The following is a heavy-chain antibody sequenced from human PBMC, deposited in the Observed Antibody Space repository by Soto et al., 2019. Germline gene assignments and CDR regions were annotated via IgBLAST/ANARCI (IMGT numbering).Heavy chain of an antibody. Sequence: PGGSLRLSCAASGFTFSTYAMSWVRQAPGKGLEWVSTISGSGGSTYYADSVKGRFTISRDNSKNTLYLQVNSLRAEDTAVYYCAKEGRNGWYYFDYWGQGTLVTVSS. CDR3: AKEGRNGWYYFDY. CDR2: ISGSGGST. V-gene: IGHV3-23*01. D-gene: IGHD6-19*01. J-gene: IGHJ4*02. CDR1: GFTFSTYA.